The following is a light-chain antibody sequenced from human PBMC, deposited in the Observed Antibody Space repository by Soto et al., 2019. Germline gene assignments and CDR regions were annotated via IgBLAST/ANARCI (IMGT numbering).Light chain of an antibody. CDR1: QSISSY. CDR3: QQSYSTLIRWT. J-gene: IGKJ1*01. CDR2: AAS. V-gene: IGKV1-39*01. Sequence: DIPMTQSPSSLSASVGDRVTITCRASQSISSYLNWYQQKPGKAPKLLIYAASSLQSGVPSRFSGSGSGTDFTLTISSLQPEDFATYYCQQSYSTLIRWTFGQGTKVEIK.